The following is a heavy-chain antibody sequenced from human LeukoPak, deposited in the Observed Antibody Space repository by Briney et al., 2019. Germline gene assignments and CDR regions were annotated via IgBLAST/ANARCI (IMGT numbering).Heavy chain of an antibody. D-gene: IGHD2-2*01. Sequence: PGGSLRLSCAASGFTSSIYGMHWVRQAPGKGLEWVAFIRYDGSNKYYADSVKGRFTISRDNSKNTLYLQMNSLRAEDTAVYYCAARVPAAILRGYWGQGTLVTVPS. CDR1: GFTSSIYG. J-gene: IGHJ4*02. CDR2: IRYDGSNK. CDR3: AARVPAAILRGY. V-gene: IGHV3-30*02.